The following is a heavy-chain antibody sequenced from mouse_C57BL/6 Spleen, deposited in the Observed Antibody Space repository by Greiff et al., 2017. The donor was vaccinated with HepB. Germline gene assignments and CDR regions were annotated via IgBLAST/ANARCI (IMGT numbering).Heavy chain of an antibody. CDR3: ARNGLRRGDWFAY. Sequence: EVKLMESGGGLVKPGGSLKLSCAASGFTFSDYGMHWVRQAPEKGLEWVAYISSGSSTIYYADTVKGRFTIARDNAKKTLFLQMTSLRSEDTAMYYCARNGLRRGDWFAYWGQGTLVTVSA. CDR2: ISSGSSTI. D-gene: IGHD2-4*01. J-gene: IGHJ3*01. CDR1: GFTFSDYG. V-gene: IGHV5-17*01.